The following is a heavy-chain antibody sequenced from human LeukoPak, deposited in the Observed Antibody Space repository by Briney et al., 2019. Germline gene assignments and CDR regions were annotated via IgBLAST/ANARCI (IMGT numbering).Heavy chain of an antibody. D-gene: IGHD5-24*01. V-gene: IGHV4-31*03. CDR3: ARGLLDGLLFDY. Sequence: SETLSLTCTVSGGSISSGGYYWSWIRQHPGTGLEWIGYIYYSGSTYYNPSLKSRVTISVDTSKNQFSLKLSSVTAADTAVYYCARGLLDGLLFDYWGQGTLVTVSS. CDR2: IYYSGST. CDR1: GGSISSGGYY. J-gene: IGHJ4*02.